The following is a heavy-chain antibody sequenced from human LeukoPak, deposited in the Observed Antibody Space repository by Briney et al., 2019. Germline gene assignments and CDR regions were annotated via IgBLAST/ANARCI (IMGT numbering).Heavy chain of an antibody. CDR1: GGAFSSYA. CDR3: ARFPVDVVEGDDY. CDR2: IIPIFGTA. D-gene: IGHD2-2*03. J-gene: IGHJ4*02. V-gene: IGHV1-69*13. Sequence: SVKVSCKASGGAFSSYAISWVRQAPGQGLEWMGGIIPIFGTANYAQKFQGRVTITADESTSTAYMELSSLRSEDTAVYYCARFPVDVVEGDDYWGQGTLVTVSS.